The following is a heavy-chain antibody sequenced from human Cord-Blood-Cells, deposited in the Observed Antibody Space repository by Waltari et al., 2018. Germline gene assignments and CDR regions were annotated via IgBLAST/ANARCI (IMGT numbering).Heavy chain of an antibody. V-gene: IGHV3-7*01. CDR1: GFTFSSSW. CDR3: ATLGDYYFDY. D-gene: IGHD2-21*02. Sequence: EVQLVESGGGLVQPGGSLRLSCAASGFTFSSSWMSWVRQAPGKGLEWVANIKQDGSEKYYVDSVKGRFTISRDNAKNSLYLQMNSRRAEDTAVYYCATLGDYYFDYWGQGTLVTVSS. CDR2: IKQDGSEK. J-gene: IGHJ4*02.